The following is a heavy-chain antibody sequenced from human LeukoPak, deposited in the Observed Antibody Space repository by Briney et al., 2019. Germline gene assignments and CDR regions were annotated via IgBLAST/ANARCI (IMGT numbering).Heavy chain of an antibody. CDR2: ISGSGGST. Sequence: PGGSLRLSCAASGLTFSSYAMSWVRQAPGKGLEWVSAISGSGGSTYYADSVKGRFTISRDNSKNTLYLQMSSLRAEDTAVYYCAKCGSGGSCYQFDYWGQGTLVTVSS. J-gene: IGHJ4*02. D-gene: IGHD2-15*01. V-gene: IGHV3-23*01. CDR3: AKCGSGGSCYQFDY. CDR1: GLTFSSYA.